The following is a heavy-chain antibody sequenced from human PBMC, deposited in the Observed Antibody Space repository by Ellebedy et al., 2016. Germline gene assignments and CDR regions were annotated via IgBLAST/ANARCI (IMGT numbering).Heavy chain of an antibody. J-gene: IGHJ4*02. CDR1: GFTFNNAW. CDR2: ISSSSSYI. V-gene: IGHV3-21*01. D-gene: IGHD3-10*01. CDR3: ARLIYGSGSYYNYYFDY. Sequence: GGSLRLSCAASGFTFNNAWMSWVRQAPGQGLEWVSSISSSSSYIYYADSVKGRFTISRDNAKNSLYLQMNSLRAEDTAVYYCARLIYGSGSYYNYYFDYWGQGTLVTVSS.